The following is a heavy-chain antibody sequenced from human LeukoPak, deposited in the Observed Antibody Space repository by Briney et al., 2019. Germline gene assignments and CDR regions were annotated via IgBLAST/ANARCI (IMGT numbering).Heavy chain of an antibody. J-gene: IGHJ5*02. V-gene: IGHV1-46*01. D-gene: IGHD6-13*01. CDR1: GGTFSSYA. Sequence: ASVKVSCKASGGTFSSYAISWVRQAPGQGLEWMGIINPSGGSTSYAQKFQGRVTMTRDTSTSTVYMELSSLRSEDTAVHYCAREGGIAAAGTFWFDPWGQGTLVTVSS. CDR2: INPSGGST. CDR3: AREGGIAAAGTFWFDP.